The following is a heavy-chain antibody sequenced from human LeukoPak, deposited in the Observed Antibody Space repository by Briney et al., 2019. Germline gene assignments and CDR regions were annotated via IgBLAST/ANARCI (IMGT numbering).Heavy chain of an antibody. CDR3: ARDYSGRGQRY. CDR2: ISAYNGNT. V-gene: IGHV1-18*01. D-gene: IGHD3-10*01. Sequence: ASVKVSYKASGYTFTSYVIIWVRQAPGQGIEWIGWISAYNGNTNYAQQLQGRVTMTTDTSTSTAYMELRSLRSDDTAVYYCARDYSGRGQRYWGQGTLVTVSS. CDR1: GYTFTSYV. J-gene: IGHJ4*02.